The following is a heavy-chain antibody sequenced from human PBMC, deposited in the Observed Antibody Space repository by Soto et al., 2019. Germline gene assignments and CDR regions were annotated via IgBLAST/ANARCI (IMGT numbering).Heavy chain of an antibody. CDR2: IYHSGST. D-gene: IGHD6-13*01. Sequence: SETLSLTCAVSGGSISSGGYSWSWIRQPPGKGLECIGYIYHSGSTYYNPSLKSRVTLSLDASKNQFSLRLSSVTAADTAVYYCARDRMAADATEVAFDFWGQGTMVTVSS. V-gene: IGHV4-30-2*01. CDR1: GGSISSGGYS. CDR3: ARDRMAADATEVAFDF. J-gene: IGHJ3*01.